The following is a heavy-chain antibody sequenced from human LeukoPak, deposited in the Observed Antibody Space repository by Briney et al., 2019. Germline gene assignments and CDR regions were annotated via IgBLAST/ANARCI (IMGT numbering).Heavy chain of an antibody. Sequence: KPSETLSLTCTVSGGSISSYYWSWIRQPPGEGLEWIGYIYYSGSTNYNPSLKSRVTISVDRSKNQFSLKLSSVTAADTAVYYCARAGEYYYGSGSYQAGPFDYWGQGTLVTVSS. CDR3: ARAGEYYYGSGSYQAGPFDY. D-gene: IGHD3-10*01. CDR2: IYYSGST. V-gene: IGHV4-59*12. J-gene: IGHJ4*02. CDR1: GGSISSYY.